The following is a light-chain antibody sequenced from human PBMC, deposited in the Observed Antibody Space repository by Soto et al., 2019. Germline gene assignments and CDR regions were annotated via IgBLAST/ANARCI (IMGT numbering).Light chain of an antibody. CDR1: QSVSSSY. V-gene: IGKV3-20*01. Sequence: EIVLTQSPGTLSLSPGERATLSCRASQSVSSSYLAWYQQKPGQDLRLLIYGASSRATGIPDMFSGSGSGTDFTLTISRLEPEDFAVYYCQQYGSSPQWTFRQGTKVEIK. CDR2: GAS. CDR3: QQYGSSPQWT. J-gene: IGKJ1*01.